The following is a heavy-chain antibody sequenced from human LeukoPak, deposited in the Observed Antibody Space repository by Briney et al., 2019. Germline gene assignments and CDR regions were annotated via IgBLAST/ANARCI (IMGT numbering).Heavy chain of an antibody. CDR1: AFTFSSYA. Sequence: GGSLRLSCAASAFTFSSYAMSSVRHAPGKGLEWVSVISVSGGSTYYADSVKGRFTISRDNSKNTLYLQMNSLRAEDTAVYYCAKRVAVAATYYYFVYWGQGALVTVSS. J-gene: IGHJ4*02. D-gene: IGHD2-15*01. CDR2: ISVSGGST. CDR3: AKRVAVAATYYYFVY. V-gene: IGHV3-23*01.